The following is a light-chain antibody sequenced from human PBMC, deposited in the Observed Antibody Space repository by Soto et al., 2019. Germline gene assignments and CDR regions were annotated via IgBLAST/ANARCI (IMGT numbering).Light chain of an antibody. CDR1: QTISTY. CDR2: GAS. CDR3: KQTYDTPPT. Sequence: GDILTIACRARQTISTYLNWYQQKPGKAPKLLIFGASTLQSGVPSRFSGSGSGTEFILTISSLQREDFATYYCKQTYDTPPTFGQGTKVDIK. J-gene: IGKJ1*01. V-gene: IGKV1-39*01.